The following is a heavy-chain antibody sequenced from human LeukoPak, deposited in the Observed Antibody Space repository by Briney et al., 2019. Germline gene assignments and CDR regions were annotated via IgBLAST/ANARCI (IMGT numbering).Heavy chain of an antibody. CDR2: INSDGSST. V-gene: IGHV3-74*01. D-gene: IGHD3-16*01. CDR3: AGDRGSTRYYYYYLDV. J-gene: IGHJ6*03. CDR1: GFTFSSYW. Sequence: GGSLRLSCAASGFTFSSYWMNWVRQAPGKGLVWVSRINSDGSSTSYADSVKGRFTISRDNTKNSPYLQMNSLRAEDAAVDYCAGDRGSTRYYYYYLDVWGKGTTVTVSS.